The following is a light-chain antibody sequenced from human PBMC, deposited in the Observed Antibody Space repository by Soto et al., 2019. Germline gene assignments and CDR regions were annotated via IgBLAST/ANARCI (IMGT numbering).Light chain of an antibody. CDR1: SSDVGGYNY. J-gene: IGLJ1*01. CDR2: DDS. V-gene: IGLV2-14*01. CDR3: SSYTTTSTYV. Sequence: QSVLNRAASVSGSPGQAITISCTGNSSDVGGYNYVSWYRQHPGRAPKLMIYDDSNRPSGVSNRFSGSKSGNTASLTISGLQAQDEADYYCSSYTTTSTYVFGTGTKVTVL.